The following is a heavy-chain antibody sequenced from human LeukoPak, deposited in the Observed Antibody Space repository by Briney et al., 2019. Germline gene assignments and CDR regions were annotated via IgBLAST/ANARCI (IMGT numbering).Heavy chain of an antibody. CDR1: GYTFTSYG. D-gene: IGHD2-2*01. J-gene: IGHJ6*03. V-gene: IGHV1-18*01. CDR2: ISGYNGNT. Sequence: ASVKVSCKASGYTFTSYGISWVRQAPGQGLEWMGWISGYNGNTKYAWDFQGRVTMTTDRSTNTAYMELRSLTSDDTAVYYCARATCRTTSCYLSYHYYYMDVWGKGTTVTVSS. CDR3: ARATCRTTSCYLSYHYYYMDV.